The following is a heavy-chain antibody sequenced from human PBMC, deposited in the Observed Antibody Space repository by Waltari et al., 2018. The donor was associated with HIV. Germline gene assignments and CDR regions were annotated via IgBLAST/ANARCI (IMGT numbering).Heavy chain of an antibody. J-gene: IGHJ6*02. CDR2: IYSGGST. CDR1: GFTVSSNY. V-gene: IGHV3-53*01. CDR3: ARDGYDSSDYYYGMDV. Sequence: EVQLVESGGGLIQPGGSLRLSCAASGFTVSSNYMSWVRQAPGKGLEWVSVIYSGGSTYYADSVKGRFTISRDNSKNTLYLQMNSLRAEDTAVYYCARDGYDSSDYYYGMDVWGQGTTVTVSS. D-gene: IGHD3-22*01.